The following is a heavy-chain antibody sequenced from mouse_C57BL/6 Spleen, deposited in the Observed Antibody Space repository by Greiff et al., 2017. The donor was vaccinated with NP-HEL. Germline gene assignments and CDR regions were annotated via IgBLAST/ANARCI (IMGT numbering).Heavy chain of an antibody. J-gene: IGHJ2*01. V-gene: IGHV1-66*01. CDR1: GYSFTSYY. CDR2: IYPGSGNT. Sequence: QVQLQQSGPELVKPGASVKISCKASGYSFTSYYIHWVKQRPGQGLEWIGWIYPGSGNTKYNEKFKGKATLTADTSSSTAYMQLSSLTSEDSAVYYCARCPYYYGTIFDDWGQGTTLTVSS. D-gene: IGHD1-1*01. CDR3: ARCPYYYGTIFDD.